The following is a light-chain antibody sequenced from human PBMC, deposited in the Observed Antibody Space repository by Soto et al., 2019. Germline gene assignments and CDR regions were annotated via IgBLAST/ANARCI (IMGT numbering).Light chain of an antibody. CDR2: DNN. CDR3: GTWDSSLSAYV. V-gene: IGLV1-51*01. Sequence: SVLTQPPSVSAAPGQKVTISRSGSSSNIANNYVSWYQQLPGTAPKRLIYDNNKRPSGIPDRFSGSKSGTSATLGISGLQTGDEADYYCGTWDSSLSAYVFGTGTKLTVL. CDR1: SSNIANNY. J-gene: IGLJ1*01.